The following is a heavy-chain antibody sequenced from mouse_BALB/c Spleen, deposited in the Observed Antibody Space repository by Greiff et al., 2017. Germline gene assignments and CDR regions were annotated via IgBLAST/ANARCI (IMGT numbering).Heavy chain of an antibody. D-gene: IGHD1-1*01. CDR3: ARQLGGSSYWYFDV. Sequence: VMLVESGGDLVKPGGSLKLSCAASGFTFSSYGMSWVRQTPDKRLEWVATISSGGSYTYYPDSVKGRFTISRDNAKNTLYLQMSSLKSEDTAMYYCARQLGGSSYWYFDVWGAGTTVTVSA. J-gene: IGHJ1*01. V-gene: IGHV5-6*02. CDR1: GFTFSSYG. CDR2: ISSGGSYT.